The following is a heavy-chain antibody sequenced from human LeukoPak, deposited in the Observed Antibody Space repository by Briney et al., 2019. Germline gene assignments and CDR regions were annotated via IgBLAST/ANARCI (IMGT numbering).Heavy chain of an antibody. D-gene: IGHD1-14*01. Sequence: GGSLRLSCAASGFTFSSYAMSWVRQAPGKGLEWVSAISGSGGSTYYADSVKGRFTMLRDSSKDTLFLQMNSLRAEDTAVYYCARGVGFTTCMDVWGQGTTVTVSS. CDR1: GFTFSSYA. J-gene: IGHJ6*02. CDR3: ARGVGFTTCMDV. CDR2: ISGSGGST. V-gene: IGHV3-23*01.